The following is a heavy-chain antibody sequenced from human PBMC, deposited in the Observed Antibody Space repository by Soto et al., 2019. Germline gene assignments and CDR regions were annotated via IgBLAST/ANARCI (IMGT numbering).Heavy chain of an antibody. D-gene: IGHD5-18*01. J-gene: IGHJ4*02. V-gene: IGHV4-30-4*01. CDR3: ARGYSYGQFDY. CDR2: IYYSGST. CDR1: GGSISSGDYY. Sequence: KASETLSLTCTVSGGSISSGDYYWSWIRQPPGKGLEWIGYIYYSGSTYYNPSLKSRVTISVDTSKNQFSLKLSSVTAADTAVYYCARGYSYGQFDYWGQGTLVTVSS.